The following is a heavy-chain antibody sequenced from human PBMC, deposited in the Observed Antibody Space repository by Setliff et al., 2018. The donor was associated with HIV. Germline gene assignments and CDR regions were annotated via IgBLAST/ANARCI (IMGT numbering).Heavy chain of an antibody. Sequence: GGSLRLSCAASGFTFSHYGMHWVRQAPGKGLEWVTFIRNDASNTYYADPVKGRFTISRDDSKNTLFLQMDSLRPEDTALYYCAKTNGWFLIDYWGQGTLVTVSS. D-gene: IGHD6-19*01. V-gene: IGHV3-30*02. J-gene: IGHJ4*02. CDR1: GFTFSHYG. CDR2: IRNDASNT. CDR3: AKTNGWFLIDY.